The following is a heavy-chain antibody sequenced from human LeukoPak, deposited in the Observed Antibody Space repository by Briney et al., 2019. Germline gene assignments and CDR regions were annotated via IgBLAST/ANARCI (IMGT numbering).Heavy chain of an antibody. Sequence: PGGSLRLSCAASGFNFDDYDMSWVRQAPGKGLEWVSGIHWNSTNTGYADSVKGRFTISRDNAKNSLYLQMNSLRAEDTALYFCARVYYSGYDISFDYWGQGTLVTVSS. CDR1: GFNFDDYD. D-gene: IGHD5-12*01. CDR3: ARVYYSGYDISFDY. CDR2: IHWNSTNT. J-gene: IGHJ4*02. V-gene: IGHV3-20*04.